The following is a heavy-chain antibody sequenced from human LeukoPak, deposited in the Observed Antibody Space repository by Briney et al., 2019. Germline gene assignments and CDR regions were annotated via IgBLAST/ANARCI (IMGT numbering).Heavy chain of an antibody. CDR2: ISGSGGST. J-gene: IGHJ4*02. CDR1: GFTFSSYA. D-gene: IGHD4-17*01. CDR3: AKEGDFGVTRSYFDY. Sequence: GGSLRLSCAASGFTFSSYAMSWVRQAPGKGLEWVSAISGSGGSTYYADSVKGRFTISRDNSKNTLYLQMNSLRAEDTAVYHCAKEGDFGVTRSYFDYWGQGTLVTVSS. V-gene: IGHV3-23*01.